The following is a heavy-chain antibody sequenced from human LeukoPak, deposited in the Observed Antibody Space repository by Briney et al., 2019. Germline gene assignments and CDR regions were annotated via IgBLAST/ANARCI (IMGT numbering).Heavy chain of an antibody. CDR3: AGGYSYGPYYFDY. J-gene: IGHJ4*02. D-gene: IGHD5-18*01. CDR1: GGSFSGYY. CDR2: INHSGST. V-gene: IGHV4-34*01. Sequence: SETLSLTCAVYGGSFSGYYWSWIRQPPGKGLEWIGEINHSGSTNYNPSLKSRVTISVDTSKNQFSLKLSSVTAADTAVYYCAGGYSYGPYYFDYWGQGILVTVSS.